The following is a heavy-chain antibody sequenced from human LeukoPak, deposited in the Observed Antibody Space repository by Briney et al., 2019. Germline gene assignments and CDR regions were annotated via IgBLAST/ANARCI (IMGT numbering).Heavy chain of an antibody. CDR3: AREGVAATGLDY. V-gene: IGHV1-46*01. CDR2: INPSGGT. CDR1: GNTFSIYN. D-gene: IGHD6-13*01. J-gene: IGHJ4*02. Sequence: ASVKVSCKASGNTFSIYNMHWVRQAPGQGLEWMGIINPSGGTSYAQKLRGRVTMTRDTSSSTVYMELSSLTSEDTAVYYCAREGVAATGLDYWGQGTLVTVSS.